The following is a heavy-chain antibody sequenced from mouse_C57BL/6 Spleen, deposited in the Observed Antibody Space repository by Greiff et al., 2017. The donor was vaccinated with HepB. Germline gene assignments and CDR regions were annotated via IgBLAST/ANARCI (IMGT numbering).Heavy chain of an antibody. CDR3: ARCLITTVVAKDRYAMDY. CDR1: GYTFTSYW. CDR2: IHPNSGST. J-gene: IGHJ4*01. D-gene: IGHD1-1*01. Sequence: QVQLQQPGAELVKPGASVKLSCKASGYTFTSYWMHWVKQRPGQGLEWIGMIHPNSGSTNYNEKFKSKATLTVDKSSSTAYMQLSSLTSEDSAVYYCARCLITTVVAKDRYAMDYWGQGTSVTVSS. V-gene: IGHV1-64*01.